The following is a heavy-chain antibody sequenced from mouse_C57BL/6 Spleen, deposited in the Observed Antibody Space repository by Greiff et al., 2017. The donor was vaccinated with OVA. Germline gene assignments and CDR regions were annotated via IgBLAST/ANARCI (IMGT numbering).Heavy chain of an antibody. CDR2: ISYSGST. Sequence: VQLKQSGPGLAKPSQTLSLTCSVTGYSITSDYWNWIRKFPGNKLEYMGYISYSGSTYYNPSLKSRISITRDTSKNQYYLQLNSVTTEDTATYYCARSRLWYGSSLWYFDVWGTGTTVTVSS. J-gene: IGHJ1*03. V-gene: IGHV3-8*01. CDR3: ARSRLWYGSSLWYFDV. CDR1: GYSITSDY. D-gene: IGHD1-1*01.